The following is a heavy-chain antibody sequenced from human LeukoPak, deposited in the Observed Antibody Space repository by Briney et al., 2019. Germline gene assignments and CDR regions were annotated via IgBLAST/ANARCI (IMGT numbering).Heavy chain of an antibody. J-gene: IGHJ6*03. Sequence: GASVEVSCKASGYTFTGYYMHWVRQAPGQGLEWMGRINPNSGGTNYAQKFQGRVTMTRDTSISTAYMELSRLRSDDTAVYYCARDLWYYGSGSTPDYYYYYMDVWGKGTTVTVSS. CDR1: GYTFTGYY. D-gene: IGHD3-10*01. CDR3: ARDLWYYGSGSTPDYYYYYMDV. V-gene: IGHV1-2*06. CDR2: INPNSGGT.